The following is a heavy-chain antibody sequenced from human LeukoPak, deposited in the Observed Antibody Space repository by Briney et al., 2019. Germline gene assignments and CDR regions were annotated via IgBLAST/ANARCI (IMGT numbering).Heavy chain of an antibody. CDR3: ARGGIRGVVDY. CDR2: IYTSGST. V-gene: IGHV4-61*02. Sequence: SETLSLTCTVSGGSISSGTYYWSWIRQPAGKGLEWIGRIYTSGSTNYHPSLKSRVTISVDTTKNQFSLKLSSVTAADTAVYYCARGGIRGVVDYWGQGTLVTVSS. D-gene: IGHD3-10*01. CDR1: GGSISSGTYY. J-gene: IGHJ4*02.